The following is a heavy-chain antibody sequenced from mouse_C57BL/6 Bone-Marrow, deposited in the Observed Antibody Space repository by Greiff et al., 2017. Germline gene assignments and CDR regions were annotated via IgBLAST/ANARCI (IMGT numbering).Heavy chain of an antibody. CDR1: GYTFTDYE. Sequence: QVQLQQSGAELVRPGASVTLSCKASGYTFTDYEMHWVKQTPVHGLEWIGAIYPETGGTAYNQKFKGKATLTADKSSSTAYMELRSLTSEDSAVYDCTSLIPRTLFDYRGQGTTLTVSS. CDR2: IYPETGGT. J-gene: IGHJ2*01. CDR3: TSLIPRTLFDY. V-gene: IGHV1-15*01.